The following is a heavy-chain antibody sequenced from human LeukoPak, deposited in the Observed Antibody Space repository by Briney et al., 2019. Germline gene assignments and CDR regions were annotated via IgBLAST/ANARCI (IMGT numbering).Heavy chain of an antibody. J-gene: IGHJ4*02. CDR1: GFTFSSYA. D-gene: IGHD1-26*01. CDR2: ISGSGGST. Sequence: AGGSLRLSCAASGFTFSSYAMSWVRQAPGKGLEWVSAISGSGGSTYYADSVKGRFIISRDNSKNTLYLQMNSLRAEDTAVYYCAKDPRELPKNEDYWGQGTLVTVSS. CDR3: AKDPRELPKNEDY. V-gene: IGHV3-23*01.